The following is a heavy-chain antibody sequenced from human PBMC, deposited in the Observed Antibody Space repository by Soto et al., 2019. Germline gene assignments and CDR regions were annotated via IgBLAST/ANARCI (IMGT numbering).Heavy chain of an antibody. V-gene: IGHV3-23*01. J-gene: IGHJ4*03. Sequence: GGSLRLSCAASGFTFSSYAMSWVRQAPGKGLEWVSAISGSGDKTYYADSVKGRFTISRDNSKNTLYLQMNSLRAEDTAVYYCAKDGKIAAAGTWVKYFDYWGQGTTVTVSS. D-gene: IGHD6-13*01. CDR1: GFTFSSYA. CDR3: AKDGKIAAAGTWVKYFDY. CDR2: ISGSGDKT.